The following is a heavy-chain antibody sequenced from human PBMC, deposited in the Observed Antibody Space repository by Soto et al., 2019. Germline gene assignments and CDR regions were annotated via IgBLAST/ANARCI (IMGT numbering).Heavy chain of an antibody. V-gene: IGHV3-15*01. CDR1: GFTFSNAW. CDR3: ARGSATYYYDSSGYYHHAFDI. J-gene: IGHJ3*02. Sequence: EVQLVESGGGLVKPGGSLRLSCAASGFTFSNAWMSWVRQAPGKGLEWVGRIKSKTDGGTTDYAAPVKGRFTISRDDSKNTLYLQMNSLRAEDTAVYYCARGSATYYYDSSGYYHHAFDIWGQGTMVTVSS. CDR2: IKSKTDGGTT. D-gene: IGHD3-22*01.